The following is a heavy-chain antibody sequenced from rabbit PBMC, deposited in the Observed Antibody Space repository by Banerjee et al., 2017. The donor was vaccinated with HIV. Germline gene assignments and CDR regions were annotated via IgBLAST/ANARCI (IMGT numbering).Heavy chain of an antibody. CDR3: ARGAYTIDYVTYAYTYFTL. CDR1: GFSFSSDSY. Sequence: QSLEESGGDLVKPGASLTLTCTASGFSFSSDSYMCWVRQAPGKGLEWIACISTGSSGSTYYANWAKGRFTISKTSSTTVTLQMTSLTAADTATYFCARGAYTIDYVTYAYTYFTLWGQGTLVTVS. D-gene: IGHD6-1*01. V-gene: IGHV1S40*01. J-gene: IGHJ4*01. CDR2: ISTGSSGST.